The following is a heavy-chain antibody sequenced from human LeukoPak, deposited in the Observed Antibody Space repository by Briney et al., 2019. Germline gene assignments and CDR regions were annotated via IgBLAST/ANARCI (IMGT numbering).Heavy chain of an antibody. J-gene: IGHJ2*01. CDR3: AKDRISGDPKFFDL. CDR2: ISGGGGST. Sequence: GGSLRLSCAASGFTFSTYAMSRVRQAPGKGREWVSHISGGGGSTYYADSVKGRFTVSRDNSKSTLYLQMNSLRAEDTAVYYCAKDRISGDPKFFDLWGRGTLVTVSS. CDR1: GFTFSTYA. V-gene: IGHV3-23*01. D-gene: IGHD3-3*01.